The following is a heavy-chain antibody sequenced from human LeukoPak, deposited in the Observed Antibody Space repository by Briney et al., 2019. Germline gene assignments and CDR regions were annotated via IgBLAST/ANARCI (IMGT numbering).Heavy chain of an antibody. Sequence: GGSLRLSCEASGFTLNKYWMHWVRQAPGKRLVWVSRITGDGNDIAYADSVKGRFTVSRDDAKNTLFLQMNSLRVEDTAIYYCGRDASTTTSSWLEPRGQGTLVTVSS. CDR2: ITGDGNDI. D-gene: IGHD4-17*01. CDR1: GFTLNKYW. V-gene: IGHV3-74*01. J-gene: IGHJ5*02. CDR3: GRDASTTTSSWLEP.